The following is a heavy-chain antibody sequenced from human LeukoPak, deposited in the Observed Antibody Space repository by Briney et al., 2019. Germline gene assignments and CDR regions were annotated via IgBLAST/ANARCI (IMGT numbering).Heavy chain of an antibody. CDR1: GGSFSGYY. V-gene: IGHV4-34*01. CDR3: ARARPGNDGGNFDY. J-gene: IGHJ4*02. Sequence: SETLSLTCAVYGGSFSGYYWSWIRQPPGKGLEWIGEINHSGSTNYNPSLKSRVTISVDTSKNQFSLKLSSVTAADTAVYYCARARPGNDGGNFDYWGQGTLVTVSS. D-gene: IGHD1-1*01. CDR2: INHSGST.